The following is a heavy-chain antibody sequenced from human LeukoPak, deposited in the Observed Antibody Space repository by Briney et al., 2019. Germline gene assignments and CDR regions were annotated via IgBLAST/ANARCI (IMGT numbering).Heavy chain of an antibody. CDR2: IYTSGST. V-gene: IGHV4-61*02. CDR3: AREAAAGIPY. CDR1: GGSISSGSYY. Sequence: PSQTLSLTCTVSGGSISSGSYYWSWIRQPAGKGLEWIGRIYTSGSTNYNPSLKSRVTISVDTSKNQFSLKLSSVTAADTAVYYCAREAAAGIPYWGQGTLVTVSS. D-gene: IGHD6-13*01. J-gene: IGHJ4*02.